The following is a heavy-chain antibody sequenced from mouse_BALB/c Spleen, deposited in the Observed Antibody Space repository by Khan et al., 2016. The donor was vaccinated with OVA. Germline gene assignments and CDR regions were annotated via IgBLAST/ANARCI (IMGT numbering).Heavy chain of an antibody. Sequence: EVKLLESGPSLVKPSQTLSLTCSVTGDSITTGYWNWIRKFPGNKLEYMGYIIYTGYTYYNPSLKSRISITRHTSNNQYYLQLNSVTDKDTATYYSARSTYRYAFVYWGQGTLVTVSA. CDR3: ARSTYRYAFVY. D-gene: IGHD2-14*01. J-gene: IGHJ3*01. CDR2: IIYTGYT. CDR1: GDSITTGY. V-gene: IGHV3-8*02.